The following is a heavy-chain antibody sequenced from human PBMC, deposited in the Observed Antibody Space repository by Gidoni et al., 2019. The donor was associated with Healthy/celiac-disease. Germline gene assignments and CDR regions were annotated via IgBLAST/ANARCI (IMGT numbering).Heavy chain of an antibody. CDR2: ISGSGSTI. D-gene: IGHD5-18*01. CDR3: ARDSLDTAMAGEEAFDI. J-gene: IGHJ3*02. Sequence: EVQLVESGGGLVQPGGSLRLSCAASGFPFSSYEMNWVRQAPGKGLEWVSYISGSGSTIYYADSVKGRFTISRDNAKNSLYLQMNSLRAEDTAVYYCARDSLDTAMAGEEAFDIWGQGTMVTVSS. CDR1: GFPFSSYE. V-gene: IGHV3-48*03.